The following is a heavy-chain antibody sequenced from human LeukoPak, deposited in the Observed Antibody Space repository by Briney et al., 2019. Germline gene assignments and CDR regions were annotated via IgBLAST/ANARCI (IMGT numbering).Heavy chain of an antibody. J-gene: IGHJ4*02. CDR2: ITGGSDST. CDR3: AKGSSGARPYFFDS. Sequence: PGGSLRLSCAASGFTFSDYSMNWVRQAPGKGLEWVSAITGGSDSTYYADSVKGRGTISRDNSKNTLYLQMNSLRAEDTAVYYCAKGSSGARPYFFDSWGQGTLITVSS. V-gene: IGHV3-23*01. CDR1: GFTFSDYS.